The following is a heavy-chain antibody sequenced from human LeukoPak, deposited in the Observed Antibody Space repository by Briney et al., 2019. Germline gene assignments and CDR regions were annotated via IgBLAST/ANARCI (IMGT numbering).Heavy chain of an antibody. J-gene: IGHJ2*01. CDR1: GGTFSSYA. V-gene: IGHV1-69*04. CDR2: IIPILAIV. CDR3: ARGTTGDLYWYFDL. Sequence: SVKVSCKASGGTFSSYAISWVRQAPGQGLEWMGRIIPILAIVNYAQKFQGRVTITADKSTSTAYMELISLRSEDTAVYYCARGTTGDLYWYFDLWGRGTLVTVSS. D-gene: IGHD1-1*01.